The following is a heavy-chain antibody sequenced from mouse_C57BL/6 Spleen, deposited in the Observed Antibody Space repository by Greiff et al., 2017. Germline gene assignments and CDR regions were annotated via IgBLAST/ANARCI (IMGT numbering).Heavy chain of an antibody. V-gene: IGHV1-54*01. CDR1: GYAFTNYL. J-gene: IGHJ2*01. D-gene: IGHD2-3*01. Sequence: QVQLKQSGAELVRPGTSVKVSCKASGYAFTNYLIEWVKQRPGQGLEWIGVINPGSGGTNYNEKFKGKATLTADKSSSTAYMQLSSLTSEDSAVXFWARTDGYYWYFYLWGPGTT. CDR3: ARTDGYYWYFYL. CDR2: INPGSGGT.